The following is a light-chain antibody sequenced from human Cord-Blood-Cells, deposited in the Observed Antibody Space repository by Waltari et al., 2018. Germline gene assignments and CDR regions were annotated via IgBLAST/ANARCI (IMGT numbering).Light chain of an antibody. J-gene: IGLJ2*01. V-gene: IGLV1-47*01. CDR3: AAWDDSLSGVV. Sequence: QSVLTQPPSASGTPGQRVPISCSASSSNIGSTSVSWYQQLPGTAPKLLIYRNNQRPSGVPDRFSGSKSGTSASLAISGLRSEDEADYYCAAWDDSLSGVVFGGGTKLTVL. CDR1: SSNIGSTS. CDR2: RNN.